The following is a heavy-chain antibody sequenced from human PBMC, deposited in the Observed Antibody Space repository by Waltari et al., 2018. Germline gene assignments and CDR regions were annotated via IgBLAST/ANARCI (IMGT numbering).Heavy chain of an antibody. J-gene: IGHJ4*02. CDR3: ASLFPTSDY. CDR2: ISSSSSYI. CDR1: GFTFRSYS. V-gene: IGHV3-21*01. D-gene: IGHD3-10*02. Sequence: EVQLVESGGGLVKPGGSLRLSGAASGFTFRSYSMNWVRQAPGKGLEWVSSISSSSSYIYYADSVKGRFTISRDNAKNSLYLQMNSLRAEDTAVYYCASLFPTSDYWGQGTLVTVSS.